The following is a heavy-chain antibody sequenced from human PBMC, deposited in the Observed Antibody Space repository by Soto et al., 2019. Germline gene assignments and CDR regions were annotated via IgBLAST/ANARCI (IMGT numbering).Heavy chain of an antibody. D-gene: IGHD3-22*01. CDR3: VSGDGDQYDGNGYLGRH. Sequence: EVQLVESGGGLVQLGRSLRLSCAASGFTFSSYWMHWVRQVPGKGLVWVSRIKSDGSGTYYSGSVEGRFTISRDNAQNTLYLQMNSLRAEDTAVYYCVSGDGDQYDGNGYLGRHWGQGTLVTVSS. CDR2: IKSDGSGT. CDR1: GFTFSSYW. V-gene: IGHV3-74*01. J-gene: IGHJ4*02.